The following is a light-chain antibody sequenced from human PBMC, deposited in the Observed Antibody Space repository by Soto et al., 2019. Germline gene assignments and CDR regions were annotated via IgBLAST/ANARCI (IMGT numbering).Light chain of an antibody. CDR1: SSNIGAGYD. CDR3: AAWDGSLSSNG. CDR2: GNS. J-gene: IGLJ1*01. V-gene: IGLV1-40*01. Sequence: QSVLTQPPSVSGAPGQRVTISCTGSSSNIGAGYDVHWYQQLPGTAPKLLIYGNSQRPSGVPDRFSGSKSGTSASLAISGLRSEDEADYYCAAWDGSLSSNGFGTGTKVTVL.